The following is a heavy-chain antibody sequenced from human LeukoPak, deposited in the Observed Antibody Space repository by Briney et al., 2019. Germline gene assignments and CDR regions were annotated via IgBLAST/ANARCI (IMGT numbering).Heavy chain of an antibody. V-gene: IGHV3-21*01. CDR2: ISSSSYI. CDR1: GFTFSSYS. D-gene: IGHD6-13*01. Sequence: GGSLRLSCAASGFTFSSYSMNWVRQAPGKGLEWVSSISSSSYIYYADSVKGRFTISRDNAKNSLYLQMNSLRAEDTAVYYCAAAYSSSENDYWGQGTLVTVSS. CDR3: AAAYSSSENDY. J-gene: IGHJ4*02.